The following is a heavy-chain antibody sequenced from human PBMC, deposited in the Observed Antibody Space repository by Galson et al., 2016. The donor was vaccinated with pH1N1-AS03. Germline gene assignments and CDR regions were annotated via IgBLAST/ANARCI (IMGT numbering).Heavy chain of an antibody. J-gene: IGHJ6*02. CDR3: ARGSKSMLRGVIDNYYGMDV. V-gene: IGHV1-2*02. Sequence: SVKVSCKASGYIFSDYYMHWVRQAPGQGLEWMAWININDGVTNYAQKFHGRVTMSRDTSISTAYMELSRLGSDDTAVYYCARGSKSMLRGVIDNYYGMDVWGRGTTVTVSS. D-gene: IGHD3-10*01. CDR2: ININDGVT. CDR1: GYIFSDYY.